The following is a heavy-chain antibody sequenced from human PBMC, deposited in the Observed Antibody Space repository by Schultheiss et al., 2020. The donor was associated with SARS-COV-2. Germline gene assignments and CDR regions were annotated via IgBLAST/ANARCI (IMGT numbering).Heavy chain of an antibody. CDR3: ATHYPTYYDYVWGSYPLLWFDY. CDR1: GFTFDDYA. Sequence: SLKISCAASGFTFDDYAMHWVRQATGKGLEWVSGISWNSGSIGYADSVKGRFTISRDNAKNSLYLQMNSLRAEDTAVYYCATHYPTYYDYVWGSYPLLWFDYWGQGTLVTVSS. V-gene: IGHV3-9*01. CDR2: ISWNSGSI. J-gene: IGHJ4*02. D-gene: IGHD3-16*02.